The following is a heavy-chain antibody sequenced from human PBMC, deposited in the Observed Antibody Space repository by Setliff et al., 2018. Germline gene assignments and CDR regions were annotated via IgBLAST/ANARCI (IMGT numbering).Heavy chain of an antibody. D-gene: IGHD3-22*01. CDR3: ARGDEIVEGNHGGFDI. V-gene: IGHV4-39*01. CDR1: GGSISSSSYY. CDR2: IYYSGST. J-gene: IGHJ3*02. Sequence: NPSETLSLTCTVSGGSISSSSYYWGWIRQPPGKGLEWIGTIYYSGSTYYDPPLKSRVTISVDTSKNQFSLKLNSVTAADTAVYYCARGDEIVEGNHGGFDIWGQGTMVTVSS.